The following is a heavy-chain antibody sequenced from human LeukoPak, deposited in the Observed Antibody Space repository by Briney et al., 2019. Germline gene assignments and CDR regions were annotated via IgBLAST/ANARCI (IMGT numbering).Heavy chain of an antibody. CDR2: ISSSSSTI. D-gene: IGHD3-9*01. Sequence: GGSLRLSCAASGFTFSSYSMNWVRQAPGKGLEWVSYISSSSSTIYYADSVKGRFTISRDNAKNSLYLQMNSLRAEDTAVYYCARGGYYDILTGPPHFDYWGQGTLVTVSS. J-gene: IGHJ4*02. V-gene: IGHV3-48*04. CDR1: GFTFSSYS. CDR3: ARGGYYDILTGPPHFDY.